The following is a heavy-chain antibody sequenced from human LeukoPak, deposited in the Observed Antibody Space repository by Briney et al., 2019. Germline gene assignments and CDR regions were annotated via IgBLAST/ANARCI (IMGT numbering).Heavy chain of an antibody. CDR2: ISTSSSTI. J-gene: IGHJ4*02. CDR3: ARDVGDPVRFDY. V-gene: IGHV3-48*04. Sequence: GGSLRLSCAASGFTFSSYSMNWVRQAPGKGLEWVSYISTSSSTIYYADSVKGRFTISRDNAENLLYLQMHSLRVEDTAVYYCARDVGDPVRFDYWGQGTLVTVSS. D-gene: IGHD4-17*01. CDR1: GFTFSSYS.